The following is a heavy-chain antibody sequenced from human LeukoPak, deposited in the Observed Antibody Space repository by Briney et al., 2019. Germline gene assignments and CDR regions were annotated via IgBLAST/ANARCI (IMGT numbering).Heavy chain of an antibody. V-gene: IGHV1-18*01. CDR2: ISAYNGNT. D-gene: IGHD2-8*01. CDR3: ARSAEHCNNGVCFTDYYMDV. Sequence: GASVKVSCKASGYTFTSYGISWVRQAPGQGLEWMGWISAYNGNTNYAQKLQGRVTMTTDTSTSTAYMELRSLTSDDTAVYFCARSAEHCNNGVCFTDYYMDVWGKGTTVTVSS. J-gene: IGHJ6*03. CDR1: GYTFTSYG.